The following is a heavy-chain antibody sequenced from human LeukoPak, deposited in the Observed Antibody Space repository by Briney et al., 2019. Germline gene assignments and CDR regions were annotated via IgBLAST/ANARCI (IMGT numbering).Heavy chain of an antibody. CDR1: GYTFTSYD. CDR2: KNPNSGNA. J-gene: IGHJ4*02. D-gene: IGHD5-24*01. V-gene: IGHV1-8*01. CDR3: ARGKWREGYHFDY. Sequence: ASVNVSCKASGYTFTSYDVNWVRQAGGQGLEWMGWKNPNSGNAVYAQKFQGRVTMTMNTSISTAYMELTSLRSEDTAVYFCARGKWREGYHFDYWGQGTLVTVSS.